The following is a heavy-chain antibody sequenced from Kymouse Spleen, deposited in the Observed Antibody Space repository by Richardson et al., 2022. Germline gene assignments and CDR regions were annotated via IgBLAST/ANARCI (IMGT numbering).Heavy chain of an antibody. CDR3: AREITGTALFDY. V-gene: IGHV4-34*01. CDR1: GGSFSGYY. D-gene: IGHD1-7*01. J-gene: IGHJ4*02. Sequence: QVQLQQWGAGLLKPSETLSLTCAVYGGSFSGYYWSWIRQPPGKGLEWIGEINHSGSTNYNPSLKSRVTISVDTSKNQFSLKLSSVTAADTAVYYCAREITGTALFDYWGQGTLVTVSS. CDR2: INHSGST.